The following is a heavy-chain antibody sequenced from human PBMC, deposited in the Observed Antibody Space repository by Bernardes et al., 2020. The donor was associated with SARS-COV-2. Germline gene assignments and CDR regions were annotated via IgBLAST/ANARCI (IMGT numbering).Heavy chain of an antibody. J-gene: IGHJ5*02. D-gene: IGHD6-13*01. CDR1: GGSFSGYY. Sequence: SETLSLTCAVYGGSFSGYYWSWIRQPPGKGLEWIGEINHSGSTNYNPSLKSRVTISVDTSKNQFSLKLSSVTAADTAVYYCARVWVGYSSSWYTFAWFDHWGQGTLVTGSS. V-gene: IGHV4-34*01. CDR2: INHSGST. CDR3: ARVWVGYSSSWYTFAWFDH.